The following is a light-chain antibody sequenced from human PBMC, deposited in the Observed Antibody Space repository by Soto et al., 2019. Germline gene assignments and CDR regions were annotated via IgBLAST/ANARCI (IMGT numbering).Light chain of an antibody. CDR1: QSISKW. V-gene: IGKV1-5*01. CDR3: HQYDSYHYS. CDR2: DAS. Sequence: DILRTRSPSIMSASVGDTVTITCRVSQSISKWVAWYQQRAGKAPTALICDASHSEKRVPSRFSGSGSGTEFTLIIYCLQAEDFATYYCHQYDSYHYSFGQGTKVEI. J-gene: IGKJ2*01.